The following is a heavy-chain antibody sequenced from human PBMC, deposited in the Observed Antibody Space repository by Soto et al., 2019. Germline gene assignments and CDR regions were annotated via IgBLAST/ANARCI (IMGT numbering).Heavy chain of an antibody. CDR3: ARSIDY. Sequence: PSETLSLTCTVSGGSVSGGSYYWNWVRQPPGKGLEWIGYIYFSGRTNYNPSLKSRVTISIDTSKNQFSLKLTSVTAADTAVYYCARSIDYRGQGTLVTVSS. CDR1: GGSVSGGSYY. V-gene: IGHV4-61*01. J-gene: IGHJ4*02. CDR2: IYFSGRT.